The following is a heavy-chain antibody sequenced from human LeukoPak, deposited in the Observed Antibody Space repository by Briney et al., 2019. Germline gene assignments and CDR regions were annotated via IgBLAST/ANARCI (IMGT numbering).Heavy chain of an antibody. D-gene: IGHD3-9*01. V-gene: IGHV3-21*01. J-gene: IGHJ4*02. Sequence: GGSLRLSCAASGFTFSSYSMNWVRQAPGKGLEWVSSISSSSSYIYYADSVKGRFTISRDNAKNSLYLQMNSLRAEDTAVYYCARGGDTISHFDYWGQGTLVTVSS. CDR2: ISSSSSYI. CDR1: GFTFSSYS. CDR3: ARGGDTISHFDY.